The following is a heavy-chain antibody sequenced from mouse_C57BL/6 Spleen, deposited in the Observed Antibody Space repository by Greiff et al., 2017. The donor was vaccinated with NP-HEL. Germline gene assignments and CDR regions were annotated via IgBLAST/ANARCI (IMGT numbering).Heavy chain of an antibody. CDR1: GYTFTSYW. CDR3: TRRGTYYDYAAWFAY. CDR2: IYPGNSDT. D-gene: IGHD2-4*01. J-gene: IGHJ3*01. V-gene: IGHV1-5*01. Sequence: VHVKQSGTVLARPGASVKMSCKTSGYTFTSYWMHWVKQRPGQGLEWIGAIYPGNSDTSYNQKFKGKAKLTAVTSASTAYMELSSLTNEDSAVYYCTRRGTYYDYAAWFAYWGQGTLVTVSA.